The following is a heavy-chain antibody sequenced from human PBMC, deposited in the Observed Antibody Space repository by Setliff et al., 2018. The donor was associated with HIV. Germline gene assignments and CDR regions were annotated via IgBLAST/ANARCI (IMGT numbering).Heavy chain of an antibody. CDR3: MRGRSITIFGVAYFDF. V-gene: IGHV4-39*07. D-gene: IGHD3-3*01. Sequence: PSETLSLTCSVSGGSINSDNYYWGWIRQAPGKGLEWIGSIYHSGTTYYNPSLKSRVTISVDMSNNQFSLKVPSVTAADTAVYYCMRGRSITIFGVAYFDFWGQGTQVTVSS. CDR1: GGSINSDNYY. J-gene: IGHJ4*02. CDR2: IYHSGTT.